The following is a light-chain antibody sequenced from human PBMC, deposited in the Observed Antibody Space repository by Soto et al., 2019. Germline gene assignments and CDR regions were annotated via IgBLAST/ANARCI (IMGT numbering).Light chain of an antibody. CDR2: SNN. V-gene: IGLV1-44*01. J-gene: IGLJ3*02. CDR1: NSNIGSNT. CDR3: AAWDDSLNGWV. Sequence: QSVLTQPPSASGTSGQRVTISCSGSNSNIGSNTVNWYQQVPGTAPKLLIYSNNQRPSGVPDRFSGSKSGTSASLAISGLQSEDEADYSCAAWDDSLNGWVFGGGTKLTVL.